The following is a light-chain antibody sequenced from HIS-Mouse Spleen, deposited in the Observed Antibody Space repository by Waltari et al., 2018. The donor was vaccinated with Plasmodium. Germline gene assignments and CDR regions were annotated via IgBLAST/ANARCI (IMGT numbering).Light chain of an antibody. J-gene: IGLJ3*02. Sequence: YELTQPPSVSVSPGQTARITCSGDALPKKYAYWYQQKSGQAPVLVIYEDSKRPSGIPERFSGSSSGTMATLTISGAQVEDEAGYYCYSTDSSGNHRVFGGGTKLTVL. CDR3: YSTDSSGNHRV. V-gene: IGLV3-10*01. CDR1: ALPKKY. CDR2: EDS.